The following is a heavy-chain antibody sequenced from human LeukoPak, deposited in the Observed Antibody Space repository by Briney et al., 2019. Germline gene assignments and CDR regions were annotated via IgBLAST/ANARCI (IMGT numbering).Heavy chain of an antibody. Sequence: SETLSLNCIVSDDSFTKGRYYWAWIRQSPGKGLEWIGSVSTFGNTYYNPSLKNRVTMSVDTFKSQFSLKMKSVTAADTAMYYCARDGYSGSDALWGQGTLVTVSS. V-gene: IGHV4-39*02. CDR2: VSTFGNT. J-gene: IGHJ4*02. CDR1: DDSFTKGRYY. D-gene: IGHD5-12*01. CDR3: ARDGYSGSDAL.